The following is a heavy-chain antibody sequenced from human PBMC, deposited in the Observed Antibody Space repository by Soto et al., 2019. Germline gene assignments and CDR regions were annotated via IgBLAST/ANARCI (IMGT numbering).Heavy chain of an antibody. D-gene: IGHD4-17*01. CDR1: GSSISPYY. CDR2: IYYSGST. CDR3: VRVGGYYGDYPNFDY. Sequence: SETLSLTCTVSGSSISPYYWSWIRQPPGKGLEWIGYIYYSGSTKYNPSLKSRVTISVDTTNNQFSLRLRSVTAADTAVYYCVRVGGYYGDYPNFDYWGQGTLVTVSS. J-gene: IGHJ4*02. V-gene: IGHV4-59*01.